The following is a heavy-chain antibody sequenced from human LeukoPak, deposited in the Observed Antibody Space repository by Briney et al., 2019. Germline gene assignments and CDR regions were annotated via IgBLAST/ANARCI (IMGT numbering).Heavy chain of an antibody. V-gene: IGHV4-34*01. J-gene: IGHJ3*02. D-gene: IGHD3-10*02. CDR3: ARNPTSKTMSRDSFDI. CDR1: GGSFSGHY. Sequence: SETLSLTCGVSGGSFSGHYWSWIRQPPGKGLEWIGEISHTGITHSNPSLKSRVTISVDTPKNQFSLRLTSVTAADTAVYYCARNPTSKTMSRDSFDIWGQGTFVTVSS. CDR2: ISHTGIT.